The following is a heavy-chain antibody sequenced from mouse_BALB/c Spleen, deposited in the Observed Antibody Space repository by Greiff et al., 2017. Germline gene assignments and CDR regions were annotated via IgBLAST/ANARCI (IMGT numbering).Heavy chain of an antibody. V-gene: IGHV5-6-2*01. CDR3: ARHPSYSSIPYWYFDV. CDR1: GFTFSSYY. J-gene: IGHJ1*01. D-gene: IGHD1-1*01. Sequence: EVKLVESGGGLVKLGGSLKLSCAASGFTFSSYYMSWVRQTPEKRLELVAAINSNGGSTYYPDTVKGRFTISRDNAKNTLYLQMSSLKSEDTALYYCARHPSYSSIPYWYFDVWGAGTTVTVSS. CDR2: INSNGGST.